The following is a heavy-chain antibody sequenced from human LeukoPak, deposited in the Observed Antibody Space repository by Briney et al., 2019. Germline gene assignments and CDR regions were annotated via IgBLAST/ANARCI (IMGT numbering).Heavy chain of an antibody. Sequence: SETLSLTCTVSGGSISSYYWSWIRLPPGKGLEWIGYIYYSRSTNYNPSLKSRVTISVDTSKNQFSLKLSSVTAADTAVYYCASQTYGSGSYPIYWGQGTLVTVSP. V-gene: IGHV4-59*08. D-gene: IGHD3-10*01. CDR2: IYYSRST. CDR3: ASQTYGSGSYPIY. CDR1: GGSISSYY. J-gene: IGHJ4*02.